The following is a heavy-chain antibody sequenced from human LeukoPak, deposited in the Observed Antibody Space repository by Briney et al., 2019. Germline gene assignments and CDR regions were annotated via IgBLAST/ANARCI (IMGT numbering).Heavy chain of an antibody. J-gene: IGHJ4*02. Sequence: GGFLRLSCAASGFTFSSYWMSWVRQAPGKGLEWVANIKQDGSEKYYVDSVKGRFTISRDNAKNSLYLQMNSLRAEDTAVYYCARLREIPVFGVVTKSTSYFDYWGQGTLVTVSS. CDR1: GFTFSSYW. D-gene: IGHD3-3*01. V-gene: IGHV3-7*01. CDR3: ARLREIPVFGVVTKSTSYFDY. CDR2: IKQDGSEK.